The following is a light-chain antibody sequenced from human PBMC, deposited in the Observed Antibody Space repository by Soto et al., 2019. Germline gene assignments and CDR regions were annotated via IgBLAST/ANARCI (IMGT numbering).Light chain of an antibody. Sequence: QLVLTQPPSASASLGASVTLTCTRSSGYSNYKVDWYQQRPGKGPRFVMRVGTGGIVGSKGDGIPDRFSVLGSGLNRYLTIKNIQEEDESDYHCGADHGSGNNFVLVFGGGTKLTVL. CDR2: VGTGGIVG. J-gene: IGLJ2*01. CDR1: SGYSNYK. CDR3: GADHGSGNNFVLV. V-gene: IGLV9-49*01.